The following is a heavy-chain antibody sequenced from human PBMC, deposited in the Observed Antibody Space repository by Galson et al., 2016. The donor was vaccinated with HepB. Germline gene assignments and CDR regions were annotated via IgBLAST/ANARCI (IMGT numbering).Heavy chain of an antibody. Sequence: SLRLSCAASGFTVSRNYMSWVRQAPGRGLEWVSVLYKDGGTYYADSAKGRFTISRDHSKNTLYVQLNSLRVEDTAGYYCARDDTSNCYGGNKCAFDIWGQGTMVIVSS. CDR3: ARDDTSNCYGGNKCAFDI. J-gene: IGHJ3*02. CDR1: GFTVSRNY. D-gene: IGHD2-21*01. V-gene: IGHV3-53*01. CDR2: LYKDGGT.